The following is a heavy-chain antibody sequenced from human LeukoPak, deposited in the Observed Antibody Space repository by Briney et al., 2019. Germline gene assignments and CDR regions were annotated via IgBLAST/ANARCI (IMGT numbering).Heavy chain of an antibody. CDR3: ATDLGYCSSTSCYSIG. CDR2: FDPEDGET. D-gene: IGHD2-2*01. CDR1: GYTFTGYF. J-gene: IGHJ4*02. Sequence: VASVKVSCKASGYTFTGYFMHWVRQAPGQGLEWMGGFDPEDGETIYAQKFQGRVTMTEDTSTDTAYMELSSLRSEDTAVYYCATDLGYCSSTSCYSIGWGQGTLVTVSS. V-gene: IGHV1-24*01.